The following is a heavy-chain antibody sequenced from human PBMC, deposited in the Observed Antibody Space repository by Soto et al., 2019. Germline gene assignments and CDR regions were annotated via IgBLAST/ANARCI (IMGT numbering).Heavy chain of an antibody. D-gene: IGHD3-22*01. CDR1: GGSISSGGYY. CDR2: VYYSGST. J-gene: IGHJ3*02. Sequence: QVQLQESGPGLVKPSQTLSLTCTVSGGSISSGGYYWSWIRQHPVKGLEWIGYVYYSGSTYYNPSLKSRVTISVDTSKNQFSLKLSSVTAADTAVYYCARGGYYDSSGTMRGFHAFDIWGQGTMVTVSS. CDR3: ARGGYYDSSGTMRGFHAFDI. V-gene: IGHV4-31*03.